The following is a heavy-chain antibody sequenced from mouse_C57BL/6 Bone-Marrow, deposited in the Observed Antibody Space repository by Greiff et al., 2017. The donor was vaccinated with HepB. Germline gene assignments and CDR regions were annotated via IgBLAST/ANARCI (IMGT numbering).Heavy chain of an antibody. D-gene: IGHD1-1*01. CDR2: ISSGSSTI. V-gene: IGHV5-17*01. J-gene: IGHJ1*03. Sequence: EVQGVESGGGLVKPGGSLKLSCAASGFTFSDYGMHWVRQAPEKGLEWVAYISSGSSTIYYADTVKGRFTISRDNAKNTLFLQMTSLRSEDTAMYYCARALLRFSPWYFDVWGTGTTVTVSS. CDR1: GFTFSDYG. CDR3: ARALLRFSPWYFDV.